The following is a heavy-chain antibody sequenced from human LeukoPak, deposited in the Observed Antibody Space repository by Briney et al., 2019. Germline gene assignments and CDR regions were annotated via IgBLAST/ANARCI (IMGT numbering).Heavy chain of an antibody. V-gene: IGHV3-7*05. CDR1: GFTFTSYW. CDR2: IKQDGGEI. Sequence: GGSLRLSCAASGFTFTSYWMSWVRQAPGRGLEWVANIKQDGGEIYYVDSVKGRFTISRDNAKNSLYLQMDSLRAEDTAVYYCARDLADYWGQGTLVTVSS. CDR3: ARDLADY. J-gene: IGHJ4*02.